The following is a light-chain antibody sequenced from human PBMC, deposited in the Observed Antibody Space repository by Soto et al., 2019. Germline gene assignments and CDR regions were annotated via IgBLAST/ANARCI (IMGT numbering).Light chain of an antibody. CDR2: DAS. CDR1: QTVRNNY. J-gene: IGKJ4*01. CDR3: KQLSSYPLT. V-gene: IGKV3-20*01. Sequence: EFVLTQSPGTLSLSPGERATLSCRASQTVRNNYLAWYQQKPGQAPRLLIYDASSRATGIPDRFSGGGSGTDLKITIRSMETEDFAGYYGKQLSSYPLTFGGGTKVEIK.